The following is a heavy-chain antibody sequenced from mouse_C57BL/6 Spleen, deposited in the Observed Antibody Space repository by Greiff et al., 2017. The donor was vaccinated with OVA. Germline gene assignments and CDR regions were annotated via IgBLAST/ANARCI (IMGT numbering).Heavy chain of an antibody. V-gene: IGHV1-72*01. CDR3: ARSGTHYDGIYYAMDY. J-gene: IGHJ4*01. CDR2: IDPNSGGT. Sequence: VQLQQSGAELVKPGASVKLSCKASGYTFTSYWMHWVKQRPGRGLEWIGRIDPNSGGTTYNEKFKSKATLTVDKPSSTAYMQLSSLTSEDSAVYYCARSGTHYDGIYYAMDYWGQGTSVTVSS. CDR1: GYTFTSYW. D-gene: IGHD1-2*01.